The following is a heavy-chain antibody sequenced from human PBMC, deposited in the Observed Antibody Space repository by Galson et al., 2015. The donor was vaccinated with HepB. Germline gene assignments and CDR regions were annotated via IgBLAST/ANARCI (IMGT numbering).Heavy chain of an antibody. CDR2: IIPILGIA. CDR1: GGTFSSYT. J-gene: IGHJ6*02. Sequence: SVKVSCKASGGTFSSYTISWVRQAPGQGLEWMGRIIPILGIANYAQKFQGRVTITADKSTSTAYMELSSLRSEDTAVYYCARGDSGYSSPYYYGMDVWGQGTTVTVSS. V-gene: IGHV1-69*02. CDR3: ARGDSGYSSPYYYGMDV. D-gene: IGHD5-12*01.